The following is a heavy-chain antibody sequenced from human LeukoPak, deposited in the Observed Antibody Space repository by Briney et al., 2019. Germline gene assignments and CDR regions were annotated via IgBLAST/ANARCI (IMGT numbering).Heavy chain of an antibody. CDR3: AREDLRSYGIDY. Sequence: GGSLRLSYAASGFTFSSYAMHWVRQAPGKGLEWVAVISYDGSNKYYADSVKGRFTISRDNAKNSLYLQMNSLRAEDTAVYYCAREDLRSYGIDYWGQGTLVTVSS. V-gene: IGHV3-30*04. J-gene: IGHJ4*02. CDR1: GFTFSSYA. CDR2: ISYDGSNK. D-gene: IGHD5-18*01.